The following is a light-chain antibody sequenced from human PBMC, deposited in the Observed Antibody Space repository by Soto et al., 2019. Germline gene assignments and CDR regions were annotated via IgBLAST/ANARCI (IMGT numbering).Light chain of an antibody. CDR1: NSDIGGYNY. CDR2: EVS. V-gene: IGLV2-14*01. CDR3: SSYTTNSHMI. J-gene: IGLJ2*01. Sequence: QSVLTQPASVSGSPGQSITISCTGTNSDIGGYNYVSWYQQHPGKAPKLMIYEVSTRPSGVSYRFSGSKSGNTASLTISGLQAEDEADYYCSSYTTNSHMIFGGGTQLTVL.